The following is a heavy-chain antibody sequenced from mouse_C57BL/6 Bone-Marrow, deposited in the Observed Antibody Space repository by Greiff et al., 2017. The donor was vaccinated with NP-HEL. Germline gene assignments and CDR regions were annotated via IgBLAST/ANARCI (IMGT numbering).Heavy chain of an antibody. Sequence: EVMLVESGGDLVKPGGSLKLSCAASGFTFSSYGMSWVRQTPDKRLEWVATISSGGSYTYYPDSVKGRFTISRDNAKNTLYLQMSSLKSEDTAMYYCARRIYYGNSYAMDYWGQGTSVTVSS. CDR3: ARRIYYGNSYAMDY. CDR2: ISSGGSYT. J-gene: IGHJ4*01. CDR1: GFTFSSYG. D-gene: IGHD2-1*01. V-gene: IGHV5-6*01.